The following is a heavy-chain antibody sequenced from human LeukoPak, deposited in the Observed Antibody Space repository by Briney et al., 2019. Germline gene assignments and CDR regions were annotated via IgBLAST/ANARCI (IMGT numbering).Heavy chain of an antibody. CDR2: ISWNSGYI. J-gene: IGHJ4*02. D-gene: IGHD3-10*01. Sequence: PGGSLRLSCAASGFTFDDYAMHWVRQAPGKDLEWVSGISWNSGYIGYEDSVKGRFTISRDNAKNSLYLQMNSLRAEDTALYYCAKGSYGSGSYVDYWGQGTLITVSS. CDR3: AKGSYGSGSYVDY. V-gene: IGHV3-9*01. CDR1: GFTFDDYA.